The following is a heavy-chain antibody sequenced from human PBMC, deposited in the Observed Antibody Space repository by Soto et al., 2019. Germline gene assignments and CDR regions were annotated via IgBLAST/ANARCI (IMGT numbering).Heavy chain of an antibody. CDR3: ARVFCSRTSCYPQYHYYYMAV. V-gene: IGHV1-18*01. D-gene: IGHD2-2*01. Sequence: GASVKVSCKASGYTFTSYGISWVRQAPGQGLEWMGWISAYNGNTNYAQKLQGRVTMTTDTSASTAYMELRSLRSDDTAVYYCARVFCSRTSCYPQYHYYYMAVWGNGTTVTVSS. CDR2: ISAYNGNT. J-gene: IGHJ6*03. CDR1: GYTFTSYG.